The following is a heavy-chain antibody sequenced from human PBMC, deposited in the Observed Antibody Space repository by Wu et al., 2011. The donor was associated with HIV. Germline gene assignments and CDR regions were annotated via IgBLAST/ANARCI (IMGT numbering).Heavy chain of an antibody. D-gene: IGHD1-26*01. CDR3: ARDESGSSSFYGMDV. J-gene: IGHJ6*02. CDR1: GYTFSTSG. CDR2: ISTYSGNT. V-gene: IGHV1-18*01. Sequence: QVQPVQSGAEVKKPGSSVKVSCKASGYTFSTSGVSWVRQAPGQGLEWMGWISTYSGNTKYAQRLQGRVTMTTDTPANTAYMELRSLRSDDTAVYYCARDESGSSSFYGMDVWGQGTTVTVSS.